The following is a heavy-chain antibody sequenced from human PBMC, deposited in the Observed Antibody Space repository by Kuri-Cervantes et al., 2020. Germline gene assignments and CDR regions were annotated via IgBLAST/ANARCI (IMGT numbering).Heavy chain of an antibody. V-gene: IGHV4-39*07. Sequence: ESLKISCTVSGGSISSSSYYWSWIRQPPGKGLEWIGEINHSGSTNYNPSLKSRVTISVDTSKNQFSLKLSSVTAADTAVYYCARGDYGGNGWYFDLWGRGTLVTVSS. CDR1: GGSISSSSYY. CDR3: ARGDYGGNGWYFDL. D-gene: IGHD4-23*01. J-gene: IGHJ2*01. CDR2: INHSGST.